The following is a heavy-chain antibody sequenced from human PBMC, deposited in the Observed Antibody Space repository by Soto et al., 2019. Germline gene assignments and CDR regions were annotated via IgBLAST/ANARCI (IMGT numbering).Heavy chain of an antibody. CDR1: GGSISSYD. CDR3: ARQDTSGYAFDY. D-gene: IGHD3-22*01. V-gene: IGHV4-59*08. Sequence: SETLSLTCTVSGGSISSYDWNWIRQSPGKGLEWIGYISYSGSTNYNPSLKSRVTISVDTSKNQFSLKLSSVTAADTAVYYCARQDTSGYAFDYWGQGTLVTVSS. J-gene: IGHJ4*02. CDR2: ISYSGST.